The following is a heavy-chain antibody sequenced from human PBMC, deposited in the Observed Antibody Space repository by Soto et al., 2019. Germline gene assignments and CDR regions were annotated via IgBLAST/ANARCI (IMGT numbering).Heavy chain of an antibody. J-gene: IGHJ4*02. D-gene: IGHD3-10*01. CDR1: GGSISSGDYY. CDR2: IYCSGST. V-gene: IGHV4-30-4*01. CDR3: ARVGGFGATTIDY. Sequence: SETLSLTCTVSGGSISSGDYYWSWIRQPPGKGPEWIGYIYCSGSTYYNTSLESRVTISVDTSKNQFSLKLSSVTAADTAVYYCARVGGFGATTIDYWGQGTLVTVSS.